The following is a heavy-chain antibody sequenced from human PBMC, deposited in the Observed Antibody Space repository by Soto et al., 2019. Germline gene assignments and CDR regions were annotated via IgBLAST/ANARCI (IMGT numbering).Heavy chain of an antibody. J-gene: IGHJ5*02. CDR2: IWYDGSNK. CDR3: ARDAGLRFLAWLNWFDP. D-gene: IGHD3-3*01. Sequence: GGSLRLSCAASGFTFSSYGMHWVRQAPGNGLEWVAVIWYDGSNKYYADSVKGRFTISRDNSKNTLYLQMNSLRAEDTAVYYCARDAGLRFLAWLNWFDPWGQGTQVTVSS. V-gene: IGHV3-33*01. CDR1: GFTFSSYG.